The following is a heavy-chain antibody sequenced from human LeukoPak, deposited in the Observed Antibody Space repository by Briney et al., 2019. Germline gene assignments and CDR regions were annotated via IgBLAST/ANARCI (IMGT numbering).Heavy chain of an antibody. CDR1: GFTFDDYA. Sequence: PGRSLRLSSAASGFTFDDYAMHWVRQAPGKGLEWVSGISWNSGSIGYADSVKGRFTISRDNAKNSLYLQMNSLRAEDTALYYCAKGTWAMVRGVTADYWGQGTLVTVSS. V-gene: IGHV3-9*01. CDR3: AKGTWAMVRGVTADY. CDR2: ISWNSGSI. D-gene: IGHD3-10*01. J-gene: IGHJ4*02.